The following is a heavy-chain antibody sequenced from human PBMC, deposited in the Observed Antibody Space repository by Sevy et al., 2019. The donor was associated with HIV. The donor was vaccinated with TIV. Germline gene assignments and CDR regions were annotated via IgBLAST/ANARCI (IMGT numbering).Heavy chain of an antibody. CDR3: AREMGTEYSSGWYDRKLLPGYYGMDV. D-gene: IGHD6-19*01. CDR1: GFTFSDYY. J-gene: IGHJ6*02. Sequence: GGSLRLSCAASGFTFSDYYMSWIRQAPGKGLEWVSYISSSGSTIYYADSVKGRFTISRDNAKNSLYLQMNSLRAEDAAVYYWAREMGTEYSSGWYDRKLLPGYYGMDVWGQGTTVTVSS. CDR2: ISSSGSTI. V-gene: IGHV3-11*04.